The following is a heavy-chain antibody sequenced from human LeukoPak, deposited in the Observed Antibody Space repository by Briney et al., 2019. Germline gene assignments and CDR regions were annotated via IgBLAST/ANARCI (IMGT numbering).Heavy chain of an antibody. Sequence: GGSLRLSCAASGFTFSSYAMSWVRQAPGKGLEWASAISGSGGSTYYADSVKGRFTISRDNSKNTLYLQMNSLRAEDTAVYFCARRGSEWNSYFYPMDVWGQGTTVTVSS. CDR1: GFTFSSYA. CDR2: ISGSGGST. J-gene: IGHJ6*02. V-gene: IGHV3-23*01. CDR3: ARRGSEWNSYFYPMDV. D-gene: IGHD3-3*01.